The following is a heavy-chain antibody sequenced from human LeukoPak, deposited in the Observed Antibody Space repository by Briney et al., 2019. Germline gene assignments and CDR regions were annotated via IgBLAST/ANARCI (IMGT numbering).Heavy chain of an antibody. CDR2: IRFDGHSK. CDR3: ARGGSYLSAFDI. Sequence: GGSLILSCAASGFTFNVHGMHWVRRAPGKGLEWLAFIRFDGHSKFYADSVKGRFTISRDNSKNTLDLQMNSLRPEDTAVYYCARGGSYLSAFDIWGQGTMVTVSS. CDR1: GFTFNVHG. V-gene: IGHV3-30*02. J-gene: IGHJ3*02. D-gene: IGHD1-26*01.